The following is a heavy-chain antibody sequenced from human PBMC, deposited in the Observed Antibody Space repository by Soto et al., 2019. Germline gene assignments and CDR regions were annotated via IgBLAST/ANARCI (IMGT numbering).Heavy chain of an antibody. CDR1: GGSITSYY. D-gene: IGHD3-22*01. J-gene: IGHJ3*02. CDR2: IYYSGST. Sequence: PSETLSLTCSVSGGSITSYYWSWIRQPPGKGLEWIAYIYYSGSTSYNPSLKSRVSISLDTSKNQFSLKLSSVTAADTAVYYCARTYDGSGPNSGGYGFDIWGQGTMVSVSS. CDR3: ARTYDGSGPNSGGYGFDI. V-gene: IGHV4-59*01.